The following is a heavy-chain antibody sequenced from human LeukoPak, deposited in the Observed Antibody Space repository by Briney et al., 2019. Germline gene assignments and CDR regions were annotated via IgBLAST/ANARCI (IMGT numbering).Heavy chain of an antibody. V-gene: IGHV4-59*06. CDR1: GGSISTYY. J-gene: IGHJ4*02. D-gene: IGHD3-22*01. CDR3: ARSNYYDSSGYYRTFDY. CDR2: IYYSGTT. Sequence: PSETLSLTCTVSGGSISTYYWTWIRQHPGKGLEWIGYIYYSGTTYYNPSLKSRVTISVDTSKNQFSLNLISVTAADTAVYYCARSNYYDSSGYYRTFDYWGQGTLVTVSS.